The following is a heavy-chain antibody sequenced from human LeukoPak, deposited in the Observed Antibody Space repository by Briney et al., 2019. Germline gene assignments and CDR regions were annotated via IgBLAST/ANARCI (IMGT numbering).Heavy chain of an antibody. CDR1: GYTFTSYY. CDR2: INPNSGGT. CDR3: ARDHIAAAGNFGWFDP. V-gene: IGHV1-2*02. J-gene: IGHJ5*02. Sequence: ASVKVSCKASGYTFTSYYMHWVRQAPGQGLEWMGWINPNSGGTNYAQKFQGRVTMTRDTSISTAYMELSRLRSDDTAVYYCARDHIAAAGNFGWFDPWGQGTLVTVSS. D-gene: IGHD6-13*01.